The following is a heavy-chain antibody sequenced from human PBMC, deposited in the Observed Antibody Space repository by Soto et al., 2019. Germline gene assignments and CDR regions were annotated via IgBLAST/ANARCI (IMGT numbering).Heavy chain of an antibody. V-gene: IGHV1-18*01. J-gene: IGHJ4*02. Sequence: GASVKVSCKASGYTFTSYGISWVRQAPGQGLEWMGWISAYNGNTNYAQKLQGRVTMTTDTSTSTAYMELRSLRSDDTAVYYCARDHTVGCSSTSRYGGSSDYWGQGTLVTVSS. D-gene: IGHD2-2*01. CDR1: GYTFTSYG. CDR2: ISAYNGNT. CDR3: ARDHTVGCSSTSRYGGSSDY.